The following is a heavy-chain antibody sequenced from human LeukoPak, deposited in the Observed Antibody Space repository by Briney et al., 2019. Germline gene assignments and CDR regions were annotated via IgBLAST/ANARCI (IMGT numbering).Heavy chain of an antibody. Sequence: RSGGSLRLSCAASGFIFSSYGMSWVRQAPGKGLEWVSTVSGGGGRTTYYADSVKGRFTISRDNSKNTLYLQMNSLRDEDTAVYYCAKDRLGGPYFFHYWGQGTLVIVSS. CDR1: GFIFSSYG. J-gene: IGHJ4*02. V-gene: IGHV3-23*01. CDR2: VSGGGGRTT. CDR3: AKDRLGGPYFFHY. D-gene: IGHD3-16*01.